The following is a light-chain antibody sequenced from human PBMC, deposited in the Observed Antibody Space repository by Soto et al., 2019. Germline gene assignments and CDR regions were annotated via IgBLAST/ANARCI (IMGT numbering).Light chain of an antibody. CDR3: QQYYTSPLT. Sequence: DVVMTQSPDSLAESLGERATINCKSSQSVLYNSNNKNYLAWYLQKPGQPPKLLIYWASTRESGVPDRFSGSGSGTDVTLTISTLQAEDVAVYYCQQYYTSPLTFGGGTKVEIK. CDR1: QSVLYNSNNKNY. J-gene: IGKJ4*01. CDR2: WAS. V-gene: IGKV4-1*01.